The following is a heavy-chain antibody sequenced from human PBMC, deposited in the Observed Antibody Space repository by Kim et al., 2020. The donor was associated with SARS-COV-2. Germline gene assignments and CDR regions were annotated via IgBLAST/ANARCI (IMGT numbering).Heavy chain of an antibody. CDR2: IYYSGST. CDR3: ARLMRITIFGVVIPAGWFDP. CDR1: GGSISSSSYY. V-gene: IGHV4-39*01. J-gene: IGHJ5*02. D-gene: IGHD3-3*01. Sequence: SETLSLTCTVSGGSISSSSYYWGWIRQPPGKGLEWIGSIYYSGSTYYNPSLKSRVTISVDTSKNQFSLKLSSVTAAATAVYYCARLMRITIFGVVIPAGWFDPWGQGTLVTVSS.